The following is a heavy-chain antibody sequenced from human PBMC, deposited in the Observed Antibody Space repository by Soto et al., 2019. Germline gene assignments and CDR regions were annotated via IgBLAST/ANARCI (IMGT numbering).Heavy chain of an antibody. CDR2: ASYIVSN. J-gene: IGHJ3*02. D-gene: IGHD3-9*01. CDR3: AAYYYAILTGYFAVDI. Sequence: QVQLQESGPGLVQPSETLSLTLTVSVVAMSHFYWSWIRQSPGKGLEWLAYASYIVSNNYHPSLKNRFTISVDTAKNQFSLKISSVTAADTAVYFCAAYYYAILTGYFAVDIWGHGTMVIVSS. CDR1: VVAMSHFY. V-gene: IGHV4-59*01.